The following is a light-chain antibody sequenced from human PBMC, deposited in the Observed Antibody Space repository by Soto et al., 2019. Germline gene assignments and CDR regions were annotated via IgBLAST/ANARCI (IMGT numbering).Light chain of an antibody. CDR1: QSVSSNY. J-gene: IGKJ5*01. V-gene: IGKV3-20*01. Sequence: EIVLTQSPGTLSLSPGERATLSCRASQSVSSNYLAWYQQKPGQAPSLLIYGASNRATGIPDRFSGSGAGTDFTITISRLEPEDFAVYYCQQYGSSPPITFGQGTRLESK. CDR2: GAS. CDR3: QQYGSSPPIT.